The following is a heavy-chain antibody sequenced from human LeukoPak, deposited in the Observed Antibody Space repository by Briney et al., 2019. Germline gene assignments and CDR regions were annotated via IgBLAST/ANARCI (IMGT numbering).Heavy chain of an antibody. CDR3: ARGSSGTEGFDP. V-gene: IGHV1-18*01. Sequence: ASVKVSCKASGYTFSKFGISWVRQAPGQGLEWMGWIYNGNIKYAQSLQGRVTMTTDTSTSTAYIELRSLKSDDTAVYYCARGSSGTEGFDPWGQGTLVTVSS. CDR2: IYNGNI. CDR1: GYTFSKFG. J-gene: IGHJ5*02. D-gene: IGHD6-19*01.